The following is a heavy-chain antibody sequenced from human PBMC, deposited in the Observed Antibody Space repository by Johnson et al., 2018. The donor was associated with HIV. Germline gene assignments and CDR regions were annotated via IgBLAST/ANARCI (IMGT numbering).Heavy chain of an antibody. CDR3: ARGWGIAARRGGAFDI. CDR1: GFTFDDYT. V-gene: IGHV3-23*04. D-gene: IGHD6-6*01. CDR2: ITGSGDKT. Sequence: QLVESGGVVVQPGGSLRLCCAASGFTFDDYTMHWVRQGPGKGLEWVSTITGSGDKTWYADSVKGRFTISRDNSKNTLYLQMNSLRAEDTDVYYCARGWGIAARRGGAFDIWGQGTMVTVSS. J-gene: IGHJ3*02.